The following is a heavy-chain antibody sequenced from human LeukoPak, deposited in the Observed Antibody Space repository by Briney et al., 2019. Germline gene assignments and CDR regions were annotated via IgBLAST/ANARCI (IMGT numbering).Heavy chain of an antibody. CDR1: GGSISSSSYY. D-gene: IGHD1-1*01. V-gene: IGHV4-39*07. Sequence: PSETLSLTCTVSGGSISSSSYYWGWIRQPPGKGLEWIGSIYYSGSTYYNPSLKSRVTISVDTSKNQFSLKLSSVTAADTAVYYCARDSTGWDLGYYYYYMDVWGKGTTVTVSS. J-gene: IGHJ6*03. CDR3: ARDSTGWDLGYYYYYMDV. CDR2: IYYSGST.